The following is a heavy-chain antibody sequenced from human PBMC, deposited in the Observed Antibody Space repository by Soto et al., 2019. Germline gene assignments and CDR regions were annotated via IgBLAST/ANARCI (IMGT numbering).Heavy chain of an antibody. CDR2: IIPIFGTA. Sequence: ASVKVSCKASGGTFSSYAISWVRQAPGQGLEWMGGIIPIFGTANYEQKFQGRVTITADESTSTAYMELSSLRSEDTAVYYCARGNPGDDYGDSWGQGTLVTVSS. J-gene: IGHJ4*02. D-gene: IGHD1-1*01. CDR3: ARGNPGDDYGDS. V-gene: IGHV1-69*13. CDR1: GGTFSSYA.